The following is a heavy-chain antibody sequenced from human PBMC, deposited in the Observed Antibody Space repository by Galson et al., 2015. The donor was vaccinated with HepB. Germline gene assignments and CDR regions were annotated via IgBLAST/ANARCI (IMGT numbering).Heavy chain of an antibody. CDR3: ARSHYYDSSPFDS. J-gene: IGHJ4*02. CDR1: GCAFDKYN. Sequence: SVKVSCKASGCAFDKYNFNWVRQAPGQGLEWMGEIIPVLDITKYAQKFQGRVTITADTSTSTAYMELSSQRSDDTAFYYCARSHYYDSSPFDSWGQGTLVTVSS. D-gene: IGHD3-22*01. V-gene: IGHV1-69*02. CDR2: IIPVLDIT.